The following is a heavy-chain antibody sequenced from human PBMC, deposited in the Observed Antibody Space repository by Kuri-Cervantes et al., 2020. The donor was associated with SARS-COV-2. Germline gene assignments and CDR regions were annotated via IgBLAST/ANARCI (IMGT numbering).Heavy chain of an antibody. CDR2: ITPFNGNT. J-gene: IGHJ3*02. V-gene: IGHV1-45*02. Sequence: SVKVSCKASGDTFTYRFLHWVRQAPGQAPEWMGWITPFNGNTNYAQKFQDRVTITRDRSASTAYMELSSLRSEDTAMYYCARSGPGAISREDDAFDIQGQGTMVTVSS. CDR3: ARSGPGAISREDDAFDI. CDR1: GDTFTYRF. D-gene: IGHD2-21*01.